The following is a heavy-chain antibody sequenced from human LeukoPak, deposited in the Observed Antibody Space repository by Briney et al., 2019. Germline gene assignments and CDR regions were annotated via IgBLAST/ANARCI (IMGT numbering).Heavy chain of an antibody. J-gene: IGHJ6*03. Sequence: GGSLRLSCGASGYIFGEYSMNWVRRAPGRGLEWVSSFSGGGSVTYYADSLRGRFTISRDNAKDSVLLQMNSLRVEDTAVYFCSIEPDMDVWGKGTTVSVSS. CDR2: FSGGGSVT. CDR3: SIEPDMDV. V-gene: IGHV3-21*01. CDR1: GYIFGEYS.